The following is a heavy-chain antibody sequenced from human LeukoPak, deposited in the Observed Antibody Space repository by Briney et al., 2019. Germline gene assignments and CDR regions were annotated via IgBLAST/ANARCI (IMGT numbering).Heavy chain of an antibody. CDR1: GVSLSGYY. Sequence: KSSETLSLTCTVSGVSLSGYYWSCIRQPPGKGLEWIGYIHYTGNIKYNPSLTGRVAISVDTSKNQFSLKVTSVTAADTAVYYCARVSGYCSTSSCRGIEIWGQGALVTVS. J-gene: IGHJ4*02. CDR2: IHYTGNI. V-gene: IGHV4-59*01. CDR3: ARVSGYCSTSSCRGIEI. D-gene: IGHD2-2*01.